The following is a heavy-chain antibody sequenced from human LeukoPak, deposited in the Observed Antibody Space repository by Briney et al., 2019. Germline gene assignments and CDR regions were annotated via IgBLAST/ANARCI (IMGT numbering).Heavy chain of an antibody. CDR1: GYTFTSYG. CDR3: ARDPSIVVVPAAIPAMDY. V-gene: IGHV1-18*01. Sequence: ASVKVSCKASGYTFTSYGISWVRQAPGQGLEWMGWISAYNGSTNYAQKLQGRVTMTTDTSTSTAYMELRSLRSDDTAVYYCARDPSIVVVPAAIPAMDYWGQGTLVTVSS. J-gene: IGHJ4*02. CDR2: ISAYNGST. D-gene: IGHD2-2*01.